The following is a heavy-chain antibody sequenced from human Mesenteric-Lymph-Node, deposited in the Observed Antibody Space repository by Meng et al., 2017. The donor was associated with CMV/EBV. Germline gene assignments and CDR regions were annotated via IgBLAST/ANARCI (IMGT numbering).Heavy chain of an antibody. D-gene: IGHD2-8*01. CDR1: GFTFSSYG. J-gene: IGHJ6*02. CDR3: ARALFHCTNGVCSPSGPDYYYGMDV. Sequence: GESLKISCAASGFTFSSYGMHWVRQAPGKGLEWVAFIRYDGSNKYYADSVKGRFTISRDNAKNSLYLQMNSLRAEDTAVYYCARALFHCTNGVCSPSGPDYYYGMDVWGQGTTVTVSS. V-gene: IGHV3-30*02. CDR2: IRYDGSNK.